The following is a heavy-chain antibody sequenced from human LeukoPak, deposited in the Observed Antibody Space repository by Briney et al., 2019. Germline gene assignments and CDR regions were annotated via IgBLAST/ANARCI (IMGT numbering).Heavy chain of an antibody. J-gene: IGHJ4*02. D-gene: IGHD3-22*01. V-gene: IGHV3-21*01. CDR1: GLTFSSYS. CDR3: ARVEDYGYYDSSGYFDY. Sequence: GGSLRLSCAASGLTFSSYSMNWVRQAPGNGLKWVSSISSSSSYIYYADSVKGRFTISRDNAKNSLYLQMNSLRAEDTAVYYCARVEDYGYYDSSGYFDYWGQGTLVTVSS. CDR2: ISSSSSYI.